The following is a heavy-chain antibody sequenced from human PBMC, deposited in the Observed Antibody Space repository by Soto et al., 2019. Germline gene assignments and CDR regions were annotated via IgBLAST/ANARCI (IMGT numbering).Heavy chain of an antibody. CDR2: IIPMLGMS. Sequence: QVQLVQSGAEVKKPGSPVRVSCTASGDTFNFYTISWVRQVPGQGPEWMGRIIPMLGMSNYAQKFQGRVTIMADKSTSTVYMNRSGLTSEDTAVYYCATNYGSASTHFDYWGQGTLVTVSS. CDR1: GDTFNFYT. CDR3: ATNYGSASTHFDY. V-gene: IGHV1-69*02. J-gene: IGHJ4*02. D-gene: IGHD3-10*01.